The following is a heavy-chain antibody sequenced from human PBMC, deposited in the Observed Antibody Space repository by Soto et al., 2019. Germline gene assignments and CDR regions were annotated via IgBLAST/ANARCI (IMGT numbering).Heavy chain of an antibody. CDR1: GGSISSGDYY. CDR3: ARERGRSIAARPYNWFEP. Sequence: PSETLSLTCTVSGGSISSGDYYWSWIRQPPGKGLEWIGYIYYSGSTYYNPSLKSRVTISVDTSKNQFSLKLSSVTAADTAVYYCARERGRSIAARPYNWFEPWGQGNLVTVSS. CDR2: IYYSGST. V-gene: IGHV4-30-4*01. J-gene: IGHJ5*02. D-gene: IGHD6-6*01.